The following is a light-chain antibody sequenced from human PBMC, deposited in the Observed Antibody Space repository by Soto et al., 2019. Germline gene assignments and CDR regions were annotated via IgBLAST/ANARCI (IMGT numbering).Light chain of an antibody. CDR2: DAS. J-gene: IGKJ5*01. Sequence: EIVLTQSPVTLSLSPGERGTLSCGASQSVSGSYLAWYQQKPGLAPRLLIYDASSRATGTPDRFSGSGSGTDFTLTISRLEPEDVAVYYCQQYGSSPFTFGQGTRLEIK. V-gene: IGKV3D-20*01. CDR3: QQYGSSPFT. CDR1: QSVSGSY.